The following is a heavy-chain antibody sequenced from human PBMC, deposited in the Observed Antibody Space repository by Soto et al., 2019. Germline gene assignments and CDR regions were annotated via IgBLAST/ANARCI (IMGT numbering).Heavy chain of an antibody. D-gene: IGHD3-22*01. V-gene: IGHV3-15*01. CDR2: IKSKTDGGTT. CDR1: GFTFSNAW. J-gene: IGHJ4*02. CDR3: TTYESYYDSSGYYPRAYFDY. Sequence: NPGGSLRLSCAASGFTFSNAWMSWVRQAPGKGLEWVGRIKSKTDGGTTDYAAPVKGRFTISRDDSKNTLYLQMNSLKTEDTAVYYCTTYESYYDSSGYYPRAYFDYWGQGALVTVSS.